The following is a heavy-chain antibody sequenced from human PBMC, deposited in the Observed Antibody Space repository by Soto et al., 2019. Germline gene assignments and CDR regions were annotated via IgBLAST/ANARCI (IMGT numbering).Heavy chain of an antibody. CDR2: IYSGGAT. CDR3: ARDGTYNWV. J-gene: IGHJ4*02. V-gene: IGHV3-66*01. Sequence: DVQLVGTGEGCVVPGGAPGVACATSESTAGTNYMRWCRRAPGKGRWWVPLIYSGGATYYTDSVKGRFTISRDNSKNTLYLQMNSMRAEDTAVYYCARDGTYNWVGGQGILVTVSS. CDR1: ESTAGTNY. D-gene: IGHD1-1*01.